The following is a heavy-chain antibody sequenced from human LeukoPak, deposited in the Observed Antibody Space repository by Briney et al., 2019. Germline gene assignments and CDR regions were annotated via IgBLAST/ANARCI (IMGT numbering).Heavy chain of an antibody. J-gene: IGHJ5*02. CDR1: GGTFSSYA. D-gene: IGHD3-16*02. Sequence: SVKVSCKASGGTFSSYAISWARQAPGQGLEWMGRIIPIFGTANYAQKFQGRVTITTDESTSTAYMELSSLRSEDTAVYYRAREMLDDYVWGSYRLNWFDPWGQGTLVTVSS. CDR2: IIPIFGTA. CDR3: AREMLDDYVWGSYRLNWFDP. V-gene: IGHV1-69*05.